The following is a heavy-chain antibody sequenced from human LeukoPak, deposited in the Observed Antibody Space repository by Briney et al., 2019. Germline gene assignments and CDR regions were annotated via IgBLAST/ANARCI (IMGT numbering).Heavy chain of an antibody. CDR1: GGSISSYY. J-gene: IGHJ5*02. CDR2: IYYSGST. V-gene: IGHV4-59*12. CDR3: ARSLTALTIYNWFDP. D-gene: IGHD4-17*01. Sequence: PSETLSLTCTVSGGSISSYYWSWIRQPPGKGLEWIGYIYYSGSTYYNPSLKSRVTISVDTSKNQFSLKLSSVTAADTAVYYCARSLTALTIYNWFDPWGQGTLVTVSS.